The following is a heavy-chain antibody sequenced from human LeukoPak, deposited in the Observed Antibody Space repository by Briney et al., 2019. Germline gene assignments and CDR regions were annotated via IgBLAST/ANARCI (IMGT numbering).Heavy chain of an antibody. CDR3: ARDSTRDYYDSSGYTDY. J-gene: IGHJ4*02. Sequence: GGSPRLSCAASGFTFSSYWMSWVRQAPGKGLEWVANIKQDGSEKYYVDSVKGRFTISRDNAKNSLFLQMNSLRAEDTAVYYCARDSTRDYYDSSGYTDYWGQGTLVTVSS. V-gene: IGHV3-7*01. CDR1: GFTFSSYW. D-gene: IGHD3-22*01. CDR2: IKQDGSEK.